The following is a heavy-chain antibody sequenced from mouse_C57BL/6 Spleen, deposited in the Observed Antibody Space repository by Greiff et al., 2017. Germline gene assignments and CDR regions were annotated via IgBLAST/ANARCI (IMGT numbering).Heavy chain of an antibody. CDR1: GFTFTSYA. V-gene: IGHV5-4*01. CDR2: ISHGGSYT. J-gene: IGHJ2*01. CDR3: ARADSSGSFDY. Sequence: EVQRLESGGGLVKPGASLKLSCAASGFTFTSYAMSWVRQTPEQRLEWIATISHGGSYTYYPDNVKGRFTISRDNAKNTRYLQMSHLKSEDTAMDDCARADSSGSFDYWGQGTTLTVSS. D-gene: IGHD3-2*02.